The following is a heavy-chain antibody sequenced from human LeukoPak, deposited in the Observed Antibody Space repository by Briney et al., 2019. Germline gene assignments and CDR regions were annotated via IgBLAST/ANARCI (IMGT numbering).Heavy chain of an antibody. CDR1: GGSISSYY. D-gene: IGHD1-26*01. V-gene: IGHV4-4*07. J-gene: IGHJ4*02. Sequence: PSETLSLTCTVSGGSISSYYWSWIRQPAGKGLEWIGSIYYSGSTYYNPSLKSRVTISVDTSKNQFSLKLNSVTAADTAVYYCARIDDLYSGIMGWGQGALVTVSS. CDR3: ARIDDLYSGIMG. CDR2: IYYSGST.